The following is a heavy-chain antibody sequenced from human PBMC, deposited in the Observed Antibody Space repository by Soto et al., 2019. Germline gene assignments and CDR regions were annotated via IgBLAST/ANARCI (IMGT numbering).Heavy chain of an antibody. CDR1: GFTFSSYA. J-gene: IGHJ1*01. Sequence: GGSLRLSCAASGFTFSSYAMSWVRQAPVKGLEWVSAISGSGGSTYYADSVKGRFTISRDNSKNTLYLQMNSLRAEDTAVYYCAKEPLFWSGYPEYFQHWGQGTLVTVSS. V-gene: IGHV3-23*01. CDR2: ISGSGGST. D-gene: IGHD3-3*01. CDR3: AKEPLFWSGYPEYFQH.